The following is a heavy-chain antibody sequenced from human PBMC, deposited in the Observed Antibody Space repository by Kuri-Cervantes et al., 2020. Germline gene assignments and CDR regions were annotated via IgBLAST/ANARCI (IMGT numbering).Heavy chain of an antibody. D-gene: IGHD2-15*01. V-gene: IGHV3-21*01. J-gene: IGHJ6*02. Sequence: GGSLRLSCAASGFTFSSYSMNWVRQAPGKGLEWVSSISSSSSYIYYADSVKGRFTISRDNAKNSLYLQMNSLRAEDTAVYYCVLAATGRGGMDVWGQGTTVTVSS. CDR2: ISSSSSYI. CDR1: GFTFSSYS. CDR3: VLAATGRGGMDV.